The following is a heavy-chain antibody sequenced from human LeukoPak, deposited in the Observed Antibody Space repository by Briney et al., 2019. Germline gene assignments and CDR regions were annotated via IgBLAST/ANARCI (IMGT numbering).Heavy chain of an antibody. CDR2: INPNSGGT. D-gene: IGHD1-26*01. Sequence: ASVKVSCKASGYTFTGYYMHWVRQAPGQGLEWMGWINPNSGGTNYAQKFQGRVTMTRDTSISTAYMELSRLRSDDTAVYYCARAREGEYYYYMDVWGKGTTVTVSS. CDR3: ARAREGEYYYYMDV. V-gene: IGHV1-2*02. CDR1: GYTFTGYY. J-gene: IGHJ6*03.